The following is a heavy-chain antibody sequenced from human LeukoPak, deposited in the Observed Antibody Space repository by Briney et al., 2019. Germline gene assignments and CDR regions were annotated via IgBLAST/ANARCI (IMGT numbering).Heavy chain of an antibody. J-gene: IGHJ4*02. CDR1: GGSISSGGYY. Sequence: SETLSLTCTVSGGSISSGGYYWNWIRQHPGKGLEWIGYIYYSGSTYYNPSLKSRLTISVDTSKNQFSLKLSSVTAADTAVYYCAREVGSWYYFDYWGQGTPVTVSS. CDR3: AREVGSWYYFDY. CDR2: IYYSGST. D-gene: IGHD2-15*01. V-gene: IGHV4-31*03.